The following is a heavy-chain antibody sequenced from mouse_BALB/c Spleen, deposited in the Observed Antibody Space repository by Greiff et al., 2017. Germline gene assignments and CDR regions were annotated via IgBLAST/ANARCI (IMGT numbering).Heavy chain of an antibody. CDR2: ISDGGRYT. CDR1: GFTFSDYY. J-gene: IGHJ2*01. V-gene: IGHV5-4*02. D-gene: IGHD1-1*01. CDR3: ARDYYY. Sequence: EVQRVESGGGLVKPGGSLKLSCAASGFTFSDYYMYWVRQTPEKRLEWVATISDGGRYTYYPDSVKGRFTISRDNAKNNLYLQMSSLKSEDTAMYYCARDYYYWGQGTTLTVSS.